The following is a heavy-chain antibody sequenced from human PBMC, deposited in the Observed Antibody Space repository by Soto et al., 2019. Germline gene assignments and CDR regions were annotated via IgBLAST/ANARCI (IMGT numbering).Heavy chain of an antibody. J-gene: IGHJ4*02. CDR2: IKQDGSEK. CDR1: GFTFSRYW. V-gene: IGHV3-7*03. Sequence: EVQLVESGGGLVQPGGSLRLSCAASGFTFSRYWMSWVRQAPRKGLEWVANIKQDGSEKYYVDSVKCRFTISSDNAKNSVYLQMTSLRAEDTAVYYCARDFEGSYGYGPFEYWGQGTLVTVSS. CDR3: ARDFEGSYGYGPFEY. D-gene: IGHD5-18*01.